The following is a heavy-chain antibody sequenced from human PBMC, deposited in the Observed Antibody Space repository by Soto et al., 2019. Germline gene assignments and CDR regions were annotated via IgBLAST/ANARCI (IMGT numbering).Heavy chain of an antibody. D-gene: IGHD5-12*01. CDR1: GGSISSGGYY. V-gene: IGHV4-31*03. J-gene: IGHJ4*02. CDR2: IYCRGST. CDR3: ARNSTAIPPGNSGYEHAFDY. Sequence: QVQLQESGPGLVRPSQTLSLTCTVSGGSISSGGYYWSWIRQHPGKGLEWIGYIYCRGSTYYNPSLKCRVTLSVDTPKNQFSLKLSSVTAADTAVYYCARNSTAIPPGNSGYEHAFDYWGQGTLVTVSS.